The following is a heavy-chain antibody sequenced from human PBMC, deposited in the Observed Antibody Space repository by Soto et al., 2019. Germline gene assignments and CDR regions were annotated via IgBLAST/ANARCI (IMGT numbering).Heavy chain of an antibody. CDR2: IIPIFGTA. CDR3: ARDMVDTAMVLTLSVEAYDKDGKAV. CDR1: GGTISSYA. V-gene: IGHV1-69*13. J-gene: IGHJ6*01. D-gene: IGHD5-18*01. Sequence: GSSVKVSCKASGGTISSYAISWVRQAPGQRLEWMGGIIPIFGTANYAQKFQGRVTITADESTSTAYMELSSLRSENTAVYYCARDMVDTAMVLTLSVEAYDKDGKAVWRRGTTDTVSS.